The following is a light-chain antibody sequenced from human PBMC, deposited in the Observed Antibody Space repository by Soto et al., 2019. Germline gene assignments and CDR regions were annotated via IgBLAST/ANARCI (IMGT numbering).Light chain of an antibody. Sequence: DIVMPQSPLSLPVTPGEPASISCSSSQSLLHSNGYNYLDWYLQRPGQSPQLLIYLGSNRASGVPDRVSGSASGTEFTLKISIVEAGDVGVYYCMQALQTQWTFGQGTKVEIK. CDR1: QSLLHSNGYNY. CDR3: MQALQTQWT. J-gene: IGKJ1*01. V-gene: IGKV2-28*01. CDR2: LGS.